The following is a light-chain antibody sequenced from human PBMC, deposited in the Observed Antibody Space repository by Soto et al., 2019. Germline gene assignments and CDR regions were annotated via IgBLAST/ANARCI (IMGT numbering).Light chain of an antibody. CDR2: EVS. Sequence: QSALTQPASVSGSPGQSITISCTGTSNDVGGYDYVSWYQQHPGKAPKLLIYEVSNRPSGVSHRFSGSKSGNTAALTISGLQAEDEADYHCSSYTSSTSLLFGGGTKLTVL. V-gene: IGLV2-14*01. J-gene: IGLJ3*02. CDR1: SNDVGGYDY. CDR3: SSYTSSTSLL.